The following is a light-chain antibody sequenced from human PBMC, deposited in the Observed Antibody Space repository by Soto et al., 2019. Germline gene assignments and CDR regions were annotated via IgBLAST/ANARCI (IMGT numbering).Light chain of an antibody. CDR2: EVT. CDR1: SSDIGGYNF. Sequence: QSALTQPPSASGSPGQSVTISCTGTSSDIGGYNFVSWYQHHPGKAPKLLIYEVTERPSGVPDRFSGSRSGNTAFLTVSGLLAEDEADFYCASYAGGNQVFGTGTKVTVL. J-gene: IGLJ1*01. CDR3: ASYAGGNQV. V-gene: IGLV2-8*01.